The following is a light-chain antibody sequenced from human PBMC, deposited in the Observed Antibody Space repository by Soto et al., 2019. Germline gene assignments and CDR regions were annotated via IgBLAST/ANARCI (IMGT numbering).Light chain of an antibody. CDR1: QDIGNC. Sequence: DIQMTQSPSSLSASVGDRVTITCQASQDIGNCLHWYQQKPGKAPHLLIYDVANLETGLPSRFSGPASGTHFTLTITDLQPEASATYDCLRGHGRRVFDGGTRVEIK. CDR2: DVA. CDR3: LRGHGRRV. V-gene: IGKV1-33*01. J-gene: IGKJ4*02.